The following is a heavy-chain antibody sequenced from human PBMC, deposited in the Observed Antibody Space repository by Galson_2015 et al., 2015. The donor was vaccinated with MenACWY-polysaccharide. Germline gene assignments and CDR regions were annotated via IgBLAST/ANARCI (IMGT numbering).Heavy chain of an antibody. CDR3: ARGHYGMDV. CDR2: IKKDGSEK. J-gene: IGHJ6*02. V-gene: IGHV3-7*01. CDR1: GFTFSSYA. Sequence: SLRLSCAASGFTFSSYATSWVRQAPGKGLEWVASIKKDGSEKCYVDSVKGRFTISRDNGKKSVFLQMSSLRVEDTAVYYCARGHYGMDVWGQGTTVTVSS.